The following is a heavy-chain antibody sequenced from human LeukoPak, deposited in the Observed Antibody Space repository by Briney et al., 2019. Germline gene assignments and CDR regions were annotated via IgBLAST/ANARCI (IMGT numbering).Heavy chain of an antibody. CDR1: GGSISSGGYY. CDR3: ARDSGHDAFDI. J-gene: IGHJ3*02. CDR2: IYYSGST. V-gene: IGHV4-31*03. D-gene: IGHD2-15*01. Sequence: SETLSLTCTVSGGSISSGGYYWSWIRQHPGQGLEWIGYIYYSGSTYYNPSLKSRVTISVDTSKNQFSLKLSSVTAADTAVYYCARDSGHDAFDIWGQGTMVTVSS.